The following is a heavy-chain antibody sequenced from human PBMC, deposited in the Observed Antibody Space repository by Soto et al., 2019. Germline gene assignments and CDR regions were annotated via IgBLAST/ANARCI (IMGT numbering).Heavy chain of an antibody. CDR1: GFTFYNSW. CDR3: TTGSVDGV. J-gene: IGHJ6*02. Sequence: DVQLVESGGGLVKPGGSLRLSCAASGFTFYNSWMNWVRQAPGKGLEWVGRIKRNSDGGRTDYAAPLKGRFTISRDDSENTLYLQMNSLKTEYTAVYYCTTGSVDGVWGQGTTVSVSS. V-gene: IGHV3-15*07. CDR2: IKRNSDGGRT. D-gene: IGHD2-15*01.